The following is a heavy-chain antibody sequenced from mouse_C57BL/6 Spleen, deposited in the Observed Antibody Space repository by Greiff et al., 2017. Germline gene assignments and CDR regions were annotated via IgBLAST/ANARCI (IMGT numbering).Heavy chain of an antibody. J-gene: IGHJ3*01. Sequence: QVQLKQPGTELVKPGASVKLSCKASGYTFTSYWMHWVKQRPGQGLEWIGNINPSNGGTNYNEKFKSKATLTVDKSSRPAYMQLSSLTSEDSAVYYCARSPYYYGSSGFAYWGQGTLVTVSA. CDR1: GYTFTSYW. CDR3: ARSPYYYGSSGFAY. CDR2: INPSNGGT. V-gene: IGHV1-53*01. D-gene: IGHD1-1*01.